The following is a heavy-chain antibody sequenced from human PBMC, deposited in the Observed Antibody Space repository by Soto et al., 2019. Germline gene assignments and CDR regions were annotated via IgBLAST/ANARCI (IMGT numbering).Heavy chain of an antibody. V-gene: IGHV4-61*08. CDR2: IYYSGST. CDR3: AREVKVAGWSEAFDI. J-gene: IGHJ3*02. Sequence: SETLSLTCTVSGGSISSGGYYWTWIRQHPGKGLEWIGYIYYSGSTNYNPSLKSRVTISVDTSKNQFSLKLSSVTAADTAVYYCAREVKVAGWSEAFDIWGQGTMVTVSS. CDR1: GGSISSGGYY. D-gene: IGHD6-19*01.